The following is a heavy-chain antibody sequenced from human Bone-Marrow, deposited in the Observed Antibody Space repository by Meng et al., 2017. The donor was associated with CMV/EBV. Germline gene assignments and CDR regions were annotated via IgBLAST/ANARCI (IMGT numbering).Heavy chain of an antibody. V-gene: IGHV4-38-2*02. D-gene: IGHD3-16*01. CDR1: GYSISSGYY. CDR2: IYHSGST. J-gene: IGHJ5*02. Sequence: SETLSLTCTVSGYSISSGYYWGWIRQPPGKGLEWIGSIYHSGSTYYNPSLKSRVTKSVDTSKNQFSLKLSSVTAADTAVYYCARVGGPINWFDPWGQGTLVTVSS. CDR3: ARVGGPINWFDP.